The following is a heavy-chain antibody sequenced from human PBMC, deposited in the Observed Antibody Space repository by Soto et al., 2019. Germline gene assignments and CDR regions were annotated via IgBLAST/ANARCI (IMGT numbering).Heavy chain of an antibody. D-gene: IGHD4-17*01. CDR2: IYYSGST. Sequence: SETLSLTCTASGGSISTYYWSWIRQPPGKGLEWIGYIYYSGSTKYNPSLKSRVTISLDTSKNQFSLKLSSVTAADTAVYYCARVRIYGDPGYFDYWGQGTLVTVSS. CDR3: ARVRIYGDPGYFDY. CDR1: GGSISTYY. V-gene: IGHV4-59*08. J-gene: IGHJ4*02.